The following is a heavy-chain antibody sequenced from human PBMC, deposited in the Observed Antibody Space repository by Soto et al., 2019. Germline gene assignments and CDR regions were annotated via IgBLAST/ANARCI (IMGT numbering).Heavy chain of an antibody. J-gene: IGHJ4*02. D-gene: IGHD5-18*01. CDR1: GGSFSGYY. CDR3: ARGGGRDGYSPYFDY. V-gene: IGHV4-34*01. Sequence: SETLSLTCAVYGGSFSGYYWSWIHQPPGKGLEWIGEINHSGSTNYNPSLKSRVTISVDTSKNQFSLKLSSVTAADTAVYYCARGGGRDGYSPYFDYWGQGTLVTVSS. CDR2: INHSGST.